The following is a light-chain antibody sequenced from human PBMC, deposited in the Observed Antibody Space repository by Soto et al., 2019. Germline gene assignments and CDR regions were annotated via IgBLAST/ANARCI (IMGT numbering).Light chain of an antibody. Sequence: QSVLTQPPSVSGAPGQRVTISCTWSSSNIGAGYDVHWYQQLPGRAPKLLIYVNNNRPSGLHERFSGSKSGTSASLAITGIQAEDEADYYCLSFDSSLSVVFGGGTKLTVL. J-gene: IGLJ2*01. V-gene: IGLV1-40*01. CDR3: LSFDSSLSVV. CDR1: SSNIGAGYD. CDR2: VNN.